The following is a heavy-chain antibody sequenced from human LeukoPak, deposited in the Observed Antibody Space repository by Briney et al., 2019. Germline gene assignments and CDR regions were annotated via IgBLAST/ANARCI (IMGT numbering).Heavy chain of an antibody. CDR3: ARVLWFGEPFHS. J-gene: IGHJ4*02. D-gene: IGHD3-10*01. V-gene: IGHV3-30*04. CDR1: GFTFSSYA. CDR2: ISYDGSNK. Sequence: GGSLRLSCAASGFTFSSYAMHWVRQAPGKGLEWVAVISYDGSNKYYADSVKGRFTISRDNSKNTLYLQMNSLRAEDTAVYYCARVLWFGEPFHSWGRGTLVSVSS.